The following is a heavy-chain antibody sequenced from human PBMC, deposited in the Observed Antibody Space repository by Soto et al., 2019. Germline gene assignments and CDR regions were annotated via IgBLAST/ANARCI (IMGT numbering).Heavy chain of an antibody. D-gene: IGHD2-15*01. CDR1: GYTFISYA. V-gene: IGHV1-3*01. Sequence: QVQVVQSGAEVKNPGASVKVSCKASGYTFISYAIHWLRQAPGQRLEWMGWINAGNGNTKYSQKCQGRVTITRDTSASTAYMELTSLRSEDTAVYYCARELQGRSYFDCWGQGTLVTFSS. CDR2: INAGNGNT. CDR3: ARELQGRSYFDC. J-gene: IGHJ4*02.